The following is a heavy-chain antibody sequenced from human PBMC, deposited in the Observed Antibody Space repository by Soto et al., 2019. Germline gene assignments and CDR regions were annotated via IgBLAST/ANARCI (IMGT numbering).Heavy chain of an antibody. CDR3: ATDLNGENF. CDR1: GFTFGNHW. D-gene: IGHD2-8*01. Sequence: EVQLVESGGGLVQPGESLRLSCAVSGFTFGNHWMTWVRQAPGKGLEFLANISPDGSEKYYVDSVKGRFTISRDNTENSFYLQMNSLRDEDTAVYPCATDLNGENFWGQGTLVTVSS. V-gene: IGHV3-7*01. J-gene: IGHJ4*02. CDR2: ISPDGSEK.